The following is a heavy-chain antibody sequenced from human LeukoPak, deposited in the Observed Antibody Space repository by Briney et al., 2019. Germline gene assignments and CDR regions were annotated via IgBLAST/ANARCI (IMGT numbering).Heavy chain of an antibody. CDR3: ARDFNSGSGSYGMDV. Sequence: GGSLRLSCEASGFILSNYYMTWIRQAPGKGLEWVSYISRNASTIYYADSVKGRFTISRDNPMNSLYLQMNSLRADDTAVYYCARDFNSGSGSYGMDVWGKGTTVTVSS. CDR2: ISRNASTI. CDR1: GFILSNYY. V-gene: IGHV3-11*01. J-gene: IGHJ6*04. D-gene: IGHD3-10*01.